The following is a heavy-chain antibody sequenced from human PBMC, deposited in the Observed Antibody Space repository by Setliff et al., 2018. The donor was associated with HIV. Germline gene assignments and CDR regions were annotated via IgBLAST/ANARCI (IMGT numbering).Heavy chain of an antibody. Sequence: SETLSLTCTVSGGSISTSTYYWGWIRQPPGKGLGWIGSIYYSGSTYYNPSLKSRVTMSEDTSKNQFSLKLRSVTAVDTAVYYCARSALWFGEADWYLDLWGRGTLVTVSS. J-gene: IGHJ2*01. D-gene: IGHD3-10*01. CDR1: GGSISTSTYY. V-gene: IGHV4-39*07. CDR2: IYYSGST. CDR3: ARSALWFGEADWYLDL.